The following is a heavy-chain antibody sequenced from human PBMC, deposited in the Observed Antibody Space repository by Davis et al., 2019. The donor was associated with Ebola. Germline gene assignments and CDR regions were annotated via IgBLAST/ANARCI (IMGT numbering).Heavy chain of an antibody. J-gene: IGHJ6*02. CDR2: ISYDGSNK. D-gene: IGHD3-10*01. CDR3: ARGLITMVQGVIYYYYYYGMDV. V-gene: IGHV3-30*03. Sequence: PGGSLRLSCAASGFTFSSYGMHWVRQAPGKGLEWVAVISYDGSNKYYADSVKGRFTISRDNSKNTLYLQMNSLRAEDTAVYYCARGLITMVQGVIYYYYYYGMDVWGQGTTVTVSS. CDR1: GFTFSSYG.